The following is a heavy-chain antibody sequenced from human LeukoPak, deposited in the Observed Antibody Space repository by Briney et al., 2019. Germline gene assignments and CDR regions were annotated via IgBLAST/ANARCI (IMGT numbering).Heavy chain of an antibody. Sequence: GGSLRLSCAVSGFTVSGNYMSWVRQAPGKGLEWVATIDWNGDNTAYADSVKGRFTISRDNAKNSLYLQMNSLRAEDTALYYCASDVTLIVTFIGDAFDIWGQGTMVTVSS. V-gene: IGHV3-20*04. CDR2: IDWNGDNT. CDR3: ASDVTLIVTFIGDAFDI. CDR1: GFTVSGNY. D-gene: IGHD3-22*01. J-gene: IGHJ3*02.